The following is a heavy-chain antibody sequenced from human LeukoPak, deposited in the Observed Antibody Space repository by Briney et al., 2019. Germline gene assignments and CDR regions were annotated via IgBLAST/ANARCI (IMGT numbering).Heavy chain of an antibody. D-gene: IGHD6-19*01. CDR2: ISDSGGKT. Sequence: GGSLRLSCAASGFTFSTFSNYGMSWVRQAPGKGLEWVSAISDSGGKTYYADSMKGRFTISRDNSKNTLYLQMNSLRAEDTAVYYCAKHGSGRYFDYWGQGVLVTVSS. CDR3: AKHGSGRYFDY. V-gene: IGHV3-23*01. CDR1: GFTFSTFSNYG. J-gene: IGHJ4*02.